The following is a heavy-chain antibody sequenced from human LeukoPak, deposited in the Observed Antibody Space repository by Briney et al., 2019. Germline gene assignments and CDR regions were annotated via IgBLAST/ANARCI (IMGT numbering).Heavy chain of an antibody. D-gene: IGHD3-10*01. V-gene: IGHV4-30-4*01. CDR2: IHDSGST. CDR1: GGSISSGDYH. J-gene: IGHJ5*02. CDR3: ARGFGSGNYYYGWFDP. Sequence: SEALSLTCTVSGGSISSGDYHWNWIRQPPGKGLEWIGFIHDSGSTLYNPSLKSRIIISRDVSRNQFSLQLTSVTAADTAVYYCARGFGSGNYYYGWFDPWGQGALVTVSS.